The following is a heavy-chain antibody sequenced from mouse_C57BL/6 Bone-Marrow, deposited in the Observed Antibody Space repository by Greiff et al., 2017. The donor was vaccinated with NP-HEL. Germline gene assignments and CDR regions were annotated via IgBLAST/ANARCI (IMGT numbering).Heavy chain of an antibody. CDR2: IDPSDSYT. Sequence: QVQLQQPGAELVKPGASVKLFCKASGYTFTSYWMQWVKQRPGQGLEWIGEIDPSDSYTNYNQKFKGKATLTVDTSSSTAYMQLSSLTSEDSAVYYCARPEAYWGQGTLVTVSA. V-gene: IGHV1-50*01. J-gene: IGHJ3*01. CDR3: ARPEAY. CDR1: GYTFTSYW.